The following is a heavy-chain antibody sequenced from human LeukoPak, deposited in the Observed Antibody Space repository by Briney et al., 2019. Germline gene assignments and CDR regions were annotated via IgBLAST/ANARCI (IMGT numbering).Heavy chain of an antibody. J-gene: IGHJ4*02. V-gene: IGHV1-58*02. Sequence: GTSVKVSCKASGFTFTRSAMQWVRQARGQRLEWIGWIVVGSGNTNNAQKFQERVTITRDMSTSTAYMELGSLRYEDTAVYYCAAQLECLGGDRSPTDYWGQGTLVTVSS. CDR2: IVVGSGNT. CDR3: AAQLECLGGDRSPTDY. D-gene: IGHD1-1*01. CDR1: GFTFTRSA.